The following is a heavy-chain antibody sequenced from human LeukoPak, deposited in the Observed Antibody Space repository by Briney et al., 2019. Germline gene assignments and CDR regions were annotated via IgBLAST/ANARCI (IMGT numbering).Heavy chain of an antibody. CDR1: GGSISSYY. J-gene: IGHJ4*02. CDR3: ARRFNSVWYFDY. V-gene: IGHV4-59*08. CDR2: IYYSGTT. Sequence: SETLSLTCTVSGGSISSYYWSWIRRPPGKGLEWIGYIYYSGTTNYNPSLKSRVTISVDTSKNQFSLRLNSVTAADTAVYFCARRFNSVWYFDYWGQGTLVTVSS. D-gene: IGHD6-19*01.